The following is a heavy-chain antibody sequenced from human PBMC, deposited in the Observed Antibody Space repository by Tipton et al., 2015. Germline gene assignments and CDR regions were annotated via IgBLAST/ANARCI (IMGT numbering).Heavy chain of an antibody. Sequence: TLSLTCTVSGGSISSYYWSWIRQPAGRGLEWIGLIYTSDSTKYNPSLKSRVTMSVDTSKNQFSLKLSSVTAADTAVYYCARTRGVQSSDWEVHWGQGILVNVSS. D-gene: IGHD2-21*02. V-gene: IGHV4-4*07. CDR1: GGSISSYY. J-gene: IGHJ4*02. CDR3: ARTRGVQSSDWEVH. CDR2: IYTSDST.